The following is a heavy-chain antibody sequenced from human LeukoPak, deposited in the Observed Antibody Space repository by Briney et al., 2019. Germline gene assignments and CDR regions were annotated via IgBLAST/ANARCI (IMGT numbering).Heavy chain of an antibody. V-gene: IGHV1-69*13. CDR2: IIPIFGTA. J-gene: IGHJ6*02. Sequence: SVKVSCKASGYTFPSYFIHWVRQAPGQGLEWMGGIIPIFGTANYAQKFQGRVTITADESTSTAYMELSSLRSEDTAVYYCARAKLGYCSSTSCFVDYYYGMDVWGQGTTVTVSS. CDR3: ARAKLGYCSSTSCFVDYYYGMDV. CDR1: GYTFPSYF. D-gene: IGHD2-2*01.